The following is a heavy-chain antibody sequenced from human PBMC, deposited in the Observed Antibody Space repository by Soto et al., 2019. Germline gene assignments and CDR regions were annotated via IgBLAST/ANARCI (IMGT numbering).Heavy chain of an antibody. J-gene: IGHJ6*02. Sequence: QVQLQESGPGLVKPSQTLSLTCTVSGGPITNYWSWIRQHPGKGLEWIGYIYDSGSTYYNPSLKSRVTMSLDTSKNQLSLKLTSVTAADTAVYYCARVNLDYVTGMDVCGQGTTVTVSS. D-gene: IGHD4-17*01. CDR3: ARVNLDYVTGMDV. CDR1: GGPITNY. V-gene: IGHV4-31*03. CDR2: IYDSGST.